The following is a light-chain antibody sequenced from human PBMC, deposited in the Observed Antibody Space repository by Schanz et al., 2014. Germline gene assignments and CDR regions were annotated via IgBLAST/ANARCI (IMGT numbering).Light chain of an antibody. Sequence: QSALTQPRSVSGSPGQSVTISCAGTSSDVGGHNYVSWYQQHPGKAPKLIIYDVSVRPSGVPDRFSGSKSVNTASLTISGLQAEDEADYYCCSYAGGYTWFFGGGTKLTVL. CDR1: SSDVGGHNY. CDR3: CSYAGGYTWF. CDR2: DVS. V-gene: IGLV2-11*01. J-gene: IGLJ2*01.